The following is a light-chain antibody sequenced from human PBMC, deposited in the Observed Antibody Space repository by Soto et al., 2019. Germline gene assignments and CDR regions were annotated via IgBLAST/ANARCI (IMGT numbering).Light chain of an antibody. V-gene: IGKV3-20*01. CDR3: QQYGGSPPYT. Sequence: EIVLTQSPGTLSLSPGERATLSCRASQSISSTYLAWYQQKPGQAPRLLIYGASSRATGIPDRFSGSGSGTAFPLTISRREPEDFAVYYCQQYGGSPPYTFGQGTKLEIK. CDR1: QSISSTY. CDR2: GAS. J-gene: IGKJ2*01.